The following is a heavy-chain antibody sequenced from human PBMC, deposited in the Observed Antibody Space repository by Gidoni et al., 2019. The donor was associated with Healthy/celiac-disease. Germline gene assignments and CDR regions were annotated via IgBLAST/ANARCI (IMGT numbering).Heavy chain of an antibody. D-gene: IGHD6-19*01. CDR1: GSSFTSYW. J-gene: IGHJ2*01. V-gene: IGHV5-51*01. CDR2: IYPGDSDT. Sequence: EVQLVQSGAEVKKPGESLKISCKGSGSSFTSYWIGWVRQMPGKGLEWMGIIYPGDSDTRYSPSFQGQVTISADKSISTAYLQWSSLKASDTAMYYCARPAANGIAVAVWYFDLWGRGTLVTVSS. CDR3: ARPAANGIAVAVWYFDL.